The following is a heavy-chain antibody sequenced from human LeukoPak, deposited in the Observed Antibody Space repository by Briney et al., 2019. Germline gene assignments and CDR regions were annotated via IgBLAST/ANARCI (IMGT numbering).Heavy chain of an antibody. J-gene: IGHJ3*02. D-gene: IGHD3-22*01. CDR2: IYYSWST. CDR1: VGSISSYF. Sequence: SETLSLTCTVSVGSISSYFWSWLRQPPGKGLEWVGYIYYSWSTNYNPSLKSRGTISLDTSKNQFPLKLSSVTAADTAVYYCARHRGYYSDAFDIWGQGTMVTVST. V-gene: IGHV4-59*08. CDR3: ARHRGYYSDAFDI.